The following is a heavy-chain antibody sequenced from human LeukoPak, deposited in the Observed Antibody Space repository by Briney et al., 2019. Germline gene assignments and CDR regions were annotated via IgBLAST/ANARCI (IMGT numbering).Heavy chain of an antibody. CDR2: ISSSGSTI. V-gene: IGHV3-48*03. Sequence: PGGSLRLSCAASGFTFSSYEMNWVRQAPGKGLEWVSYISSSGSTIYYADSVKGRFTISRGNAKNSLYLQMNSLRAEDTAVYYCARRDYDFDYWGQGTLVTVSS. CDR3: ARRDYDFDY. CDR1: GFTFSSYE. J-gene: IGHJ4*02. D-gene: IGHD3-16*01.